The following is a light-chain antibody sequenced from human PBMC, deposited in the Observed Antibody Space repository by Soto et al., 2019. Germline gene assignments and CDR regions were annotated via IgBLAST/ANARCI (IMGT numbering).Light chain of an antibody. Sequence: EIVLTQSPGTLSLSPGERATLSCRASQSVSSSYLAWYQQKPGQAPRLLIYGASSRATGIPDRFSGGASGTDFTLPISRLEPEDFAVYYCQQYGSSPWTFGQGTKVEIK. J-gene: IGKJ1*01. CDR3: QQYGSSPWT. V-gene: IGKV3-20*01. CDR2: GAS. CDR1: QSVSSSY.